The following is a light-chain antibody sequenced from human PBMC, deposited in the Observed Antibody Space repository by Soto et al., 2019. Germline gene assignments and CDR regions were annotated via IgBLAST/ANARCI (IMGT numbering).Light chain of an antibody. V-gene: IGLV2-8*01. CDR3: TSYAGSNTLV. J-gene: IGLJ3*02. Sequence: HSALTQPPSASGSRGQSVTISCTGTSNDVGGFKYVSWYQQHPGKAPKLIIYEVSKRPSGVPDRFSGSKSGNTASLTVSGLQAEDEVDYYCTSYAGSNTLVFGGGTKLTVL. CDR2: EVS. CDR1: SNDVGGFKY.